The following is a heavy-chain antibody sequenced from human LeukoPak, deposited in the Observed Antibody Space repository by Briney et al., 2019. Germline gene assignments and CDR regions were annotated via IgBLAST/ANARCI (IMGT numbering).Heavy chain of an antibody. CDR3: ARLRIIVVVTPARLDYFDY. CDR2: IYYTGGA. D-gene: IGHD2-2*01. CDR1: GGSISSGTYY. J-gene: IGHJ4*02. Sequence: PETLSLTCTVSGGSISSGTYYWGWIREPPGKGLEWGGSIYYTGGAYYNPSLKSRVTISVDTSKNQFCLKQSSVTAEDTAVYYCARLRIIVVVTPARLDYFDYWGQGTLVTVSS. V-gene: IGHV4-39*01.